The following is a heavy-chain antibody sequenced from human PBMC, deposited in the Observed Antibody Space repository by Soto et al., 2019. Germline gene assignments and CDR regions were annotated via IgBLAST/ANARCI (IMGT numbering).Heavy chain of an antibody. CDR2: NNHSGST. CDR1: GGSFSGYY. Sequence: SETLSLTCAVYGGSFSGYYWSWIRQPPGKGLEWIGENNHSGSTNYNPSLKSRVTISVGTSKNQFSLKPSSVTAADTAVYYCARGRFHYGSGSSIVYYYYYMDVWGKGTTVTVSS. CDR3: ARGRFHYGSGSSIVYYYYYMDV. J-gene: IGHJ6*03. D-gene: IGHD3-10*01. V-gene: IGHV4-34*01.